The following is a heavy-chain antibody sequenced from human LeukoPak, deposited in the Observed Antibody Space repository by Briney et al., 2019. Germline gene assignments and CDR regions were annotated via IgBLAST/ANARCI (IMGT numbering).Heavy chain of an antibody. CDR3: ARTLPAGHFDY. Sequence: SETLSLTCTVSGGAIISHYWSWIRQPPGQGLEWIGYIYSSGSTNYSPSLKSRITISIDTSKSQFSLRLNSVTAADTAVYYCARTLPAGHFDYWGQGALVTVSS. CDR1: GGAIISHY. J-gene: IGHJ4*02. CDR2: IYSSGST. D-gene: IGHD2-2*01. V-gene: IGHV4-59*08.